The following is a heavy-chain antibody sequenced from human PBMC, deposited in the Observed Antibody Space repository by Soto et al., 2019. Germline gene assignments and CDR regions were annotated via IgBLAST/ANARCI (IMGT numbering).Heavy chain of an antibody. J-gene: IGHJ2*01. CDR2: ISARGRT. CDR1: GDSFSNFY. CDR3: ARGMGRYFDL. V-gene: IGHV4-4*07. Sequence: VHLQASGPGLVKPSEPMSLTCIVLGDSFSNFYWTWIRHPTGKGVESLGRISARGRTNYNPSLQSRVAMSLDTSKNQFSLRLTSLSAADTAVYFCARGMGRYFDLCGRGTLVTVFS. D-gene: IGHD2-8*01.